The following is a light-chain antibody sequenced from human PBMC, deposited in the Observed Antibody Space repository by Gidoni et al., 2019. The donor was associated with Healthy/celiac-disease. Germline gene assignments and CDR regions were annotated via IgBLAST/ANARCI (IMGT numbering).Light chain of an antibody. Sequence: DIVMPQAPDSLAVSLGERATINCKASQSILYRSNNKNYLAWYQQKPGQPPKLLIYWASTRESGVPDRFSGSGSGTDFTLTSSSLQAEDVAVYYCQQYYSTPLTFGGGTKVEIK. V-gene: IGKV4-1*01. CDR3: QQYYSTPLT. CDR2: WAS. CDR1: QSILYRSNNKNY. J-gene: IGKJ4*01.